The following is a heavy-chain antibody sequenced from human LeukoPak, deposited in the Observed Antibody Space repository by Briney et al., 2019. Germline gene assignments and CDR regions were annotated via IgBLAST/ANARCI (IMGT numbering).Heavy chain of an antibody. D-gene: IGHD3-22*01. V-gene: IGHV4-38-2*02. Sequence: SETLSLTCTASGYSISSGYYWGWIRQPPGKGLEWIGSIYHSGSTYYNPSLKSRVTISVDRSKNQFSLKLTSVTAADTAVYYCARISAGGTYYYDSNNLYWHFDLWGRGTLVSVSS. CDR3: ARISAGGTYYYDSNNLYWHFDL. CDR2: IYHSGST. J-gene: IGHJ2*01. CDR1: GYSISSGYY.